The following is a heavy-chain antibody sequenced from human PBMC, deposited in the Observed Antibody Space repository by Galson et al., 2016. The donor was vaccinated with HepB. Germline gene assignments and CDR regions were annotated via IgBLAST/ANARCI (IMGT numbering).Heavy chain of an antibody. Sequence: SVKVSCKASGYTFSSYTLHWLRQAPGHSLEWMGWINSATGNTRYSQKFLGRVTNTRDTSAGTAYMELSSLRSEDTAVYYCAFLVFRGVRYYNGMDVWGQGTTVTVSS. D-gene: IGHD3-10*01. CDR3: AFLVFRGVRYYNGMDV. CDR2: INSATGNT. J-gene: IGHJ6*02. CDR1: GYTFSSYT. V-gene: IGHV1-3*01.